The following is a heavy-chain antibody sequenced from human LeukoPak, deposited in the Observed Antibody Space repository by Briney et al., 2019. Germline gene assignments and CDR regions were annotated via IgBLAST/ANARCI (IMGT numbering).Heavy chain of an antibody. V-gene: IGHV3-30*03. CDR2: ISYDGSNK. CDR3: ARGGYDFWSGYYWRGNYYYYYMDV. D-gene: IGHD3-3*01. CDR1: RFTFMNYW. Sequence: PGGSLRLSCVASRFTFMNYWMGWVRQAPGKGLEWVAVISYDGSNKYYADSVKGRFTISRDNSKNTLYLQMNSLRAEDTAVYYCARGGYDFWSGYYWRGNYYYYYMDVWGKGTTVTVSS. J-gene: IGHJ6*03.